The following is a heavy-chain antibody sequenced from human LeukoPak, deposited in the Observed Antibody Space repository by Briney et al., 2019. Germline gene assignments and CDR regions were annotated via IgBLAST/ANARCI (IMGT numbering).Heavy chain of an antibody. CDR3: AKGGVGSSPYYYYGMDV. Sequence: PGGSLRLPCAASGFTFSSYGMHWVRQAPGKGLEWVAVISYDGSNKYYADSVKGRFTISRDNSKNTLYLQMNSLRAEDTAVYYCAKGGVGSSPYYYYGMDVWGQGTTVTVSS. V-gene: IGHV3-30*18. CDR1: GFTFSSYG. J-gene: IGHJ6*02. CDR2: ISYDGSNK. D-gene: IGHD6-6*01.